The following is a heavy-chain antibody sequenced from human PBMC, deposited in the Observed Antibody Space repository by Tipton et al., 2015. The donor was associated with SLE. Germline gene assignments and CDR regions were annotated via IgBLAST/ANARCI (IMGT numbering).Heavy chain of an antibody. J-gene: IGHJ3*02. Sequence: SLRLSCAASGFAFTTYAMHWVRQAPGKGLEWVASIWFAGNDTSDKSYAASVKGRFTISRDNSNNTLYLQMNSLRAEDTAVYYCARLWEPENAFDIWGQGTMVTVSS. D-gene: IGHD1-26*01. V-gene: IGHV3-33*01. CDR2: IWFAGNDTSDK. CDR3: ARLWEPENAFDI. CDR1: GFAFTTYA.